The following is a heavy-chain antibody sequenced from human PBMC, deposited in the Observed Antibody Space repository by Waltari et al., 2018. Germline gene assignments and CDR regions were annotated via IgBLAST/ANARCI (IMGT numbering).Heavy chain of an antibody. D-gene: IGHD3-10*01. Sequence: EVQLVESGGGLVQPGGSLRLSCAASGFTFSSYWMSWVRQAPGKGLEWVSSISSSSSYIYYADSVKGRFTISRDNAKNSLYLQMNSLRAEDTAVYYCARVSYGSGSYWDYWGQGTLVTVSS. V-gene: IGHV3-21*01. CDR1: GFTFSSYW. CDR3: ARVSYGSGSYWDY. CDR2: ISSSSSYI. J-gene: IGHJ4*02.